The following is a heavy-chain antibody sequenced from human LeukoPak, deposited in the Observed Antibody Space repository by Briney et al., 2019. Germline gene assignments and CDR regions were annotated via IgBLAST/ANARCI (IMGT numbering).Heavy chain of an antibody. J-gene: IGHJ4*02. V-gene: IGHV3-21*01. Sequence: GGSLRLSCAASGFTFSAYTMNWVRQAPGKGLEWISSITSSSRYIYYAGSVKGRFTISRDNAKNSLYLQMNNLRAEDTAVYYCAKDPESSGSGELGFWGQGTLVTVSS. D-gene: IGHD3-10*01. CDR2: ITSSSRYI. CDR1: GFTFSAYT. CDR3: AKDPESSGSGELGF.